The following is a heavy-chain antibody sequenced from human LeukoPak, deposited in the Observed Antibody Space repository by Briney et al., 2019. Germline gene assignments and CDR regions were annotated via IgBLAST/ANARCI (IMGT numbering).Heavy chain of an antibody. CDR3: DCSSATCYAAGDY. CDR1: GFSFDDYS. V-gene: IGHV3-43*01. Sequence: GGSLRLSCAASGFSFDDYSMHWVRQGPGKSLEWVSVISWDGTRTYYADSVKGRFTISRDNSKNTLYLQMNSLRAEDTAIYYCDCSSATCYAAGDYWGQGTLVTVSS. J-gene: IGHJ4*02. D-gene: IGHD2-2*01. CDR2: ISWDGTRT.